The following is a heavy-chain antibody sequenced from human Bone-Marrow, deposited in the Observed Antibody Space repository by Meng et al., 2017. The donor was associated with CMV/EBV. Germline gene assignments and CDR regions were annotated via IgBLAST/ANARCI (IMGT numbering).Heavy chain of an antibody. CDR2: ISSSDNSI. J-gene: IGHJ4*02. V-gene: IGHV3-48*03. CDR3: AKDSGYYYDSSGYMN. Sequence: GGSLRLSCAASGITFSRYEMNWVRQAPGKGLEWVSFISSSDNSIYYADSVQGRFTISRDNAKNSLYLQMNSLRAEDTALYYCAKDSGYYYDSSGYMNWGQGTLVTVSS. D-gene: IGHD3-22*01. CDR1: GITFSRYE.